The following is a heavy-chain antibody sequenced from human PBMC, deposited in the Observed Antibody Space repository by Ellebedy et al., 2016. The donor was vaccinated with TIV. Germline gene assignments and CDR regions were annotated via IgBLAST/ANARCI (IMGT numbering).Heavy chain of an antibody. CDR1: GFTFITYR. CDR3: ARDKYYDSSGYYYSDY. J-gene: IGHJ4*02. Sequence: GESLMISCAASGFTFITYRFHWVRQLPGKGLEWVAVISHDGTNKFYADSVKGRFTISRDNSKNTLYLQMNSLRAEDTAVYHCARDKYYDSSGYYYSDYWGQGTLVTVSS. CDR2: ISHDGTNK. D-gene: IGHD3-22*01. V-gene: IGHV3-30*03.